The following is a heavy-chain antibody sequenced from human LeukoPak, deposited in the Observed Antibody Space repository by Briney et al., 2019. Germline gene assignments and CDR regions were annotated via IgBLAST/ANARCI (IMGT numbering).Heavy chain of an antibody. CDR3: ARDRGNFGSSWYVFDY. V-gene: IGHV1-69*04. CDR2: IIPILGIA. Sequence: SVKVSCKVSGYTLTELSMHWVRQAPGQGLEWMGRIIPILGIANYAQKFQGRVTITADKSTSTAYMELSSLRSEDTAVYYCARDRGNFGSSWYVFDYWGQGTLVTVSS. J-gene: IGHJ4*02. CDR1: GYTLTELS. D-gene: IGHD6-13*01.